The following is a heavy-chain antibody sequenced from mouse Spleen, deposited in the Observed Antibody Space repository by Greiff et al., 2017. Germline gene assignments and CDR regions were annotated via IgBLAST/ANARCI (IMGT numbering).Heavy chain of an antibody. CDR1: GYTFTDYY. D-gene: IGHD1-1*01. Sequence: VQLQQSGAELVRPGASVKLSCKASGYTFTDYYINWVKQRPGQGLEWIARIYPGSGNTYYNEKFKGKATLTAEKSSSTAYMQLSSLTSEDSAVYFCAREEITTMVGDYWGQGTTLTVSS. V-gene: IGHV1-76*01. J-gene: IGHJ2*01. CDR3: AREEITTMVGDY. CDR2: IYPGSGNT.